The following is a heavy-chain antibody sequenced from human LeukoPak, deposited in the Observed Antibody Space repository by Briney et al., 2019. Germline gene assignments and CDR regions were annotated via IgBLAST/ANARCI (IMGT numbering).Heavy chain of an antibody. CDR3: ARDSNWAFDS. Sequence: ASVKVSCKASGYRFSSNHMHWVRQAPGQGLEWMGIIKSGGGGTTYAQKFQSRIALTRDTSTTTFYMDLNNLRFEDTAVYYCARDSNWAFDSWGQGTLVTVSS. V-gene: IGHV1-46*01. CDR1: GYRFSSNH. CDR2: IKSGGGGT. D-gene: IGHD1-1*01. J-gene: IGHJ4*02.